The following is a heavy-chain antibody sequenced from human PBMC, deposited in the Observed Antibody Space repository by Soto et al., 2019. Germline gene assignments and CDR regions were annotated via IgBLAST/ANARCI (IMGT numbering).Heavy chain of an antibody. CDR3: AKDYRSNYAGVFDY. CDR2: IWYDGSDK. CDR1: GFTFSAFV. J-gene: IGHJ4*02. D-gene: IGHD4-4*01. V-gene: IGHV3-33*06. Sequence: PGGSLSLSCATSGFTFSAFVMQWVRQAPGKGLEWVAVIWYDGSDKYYADSVKGRLTISRDNSKNTLYLQMDSLRAEDTAVYYCAKDYRSNYAGVFDYWGQGTLVTVSS.